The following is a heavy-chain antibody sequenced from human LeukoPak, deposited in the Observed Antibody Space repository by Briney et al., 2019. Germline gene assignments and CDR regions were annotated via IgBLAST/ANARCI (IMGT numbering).Heavy chain of an antibody. Sequence: ASVSVSCKASGDTFTGYYMHWVRQAPGQGPEWMGVISPSGGSTTYAQTFQGRVTLTRDMSTSTDYLELSSLRSEDTAVYYCAREYSGSSFDYWGQGTLVTVSS. D-gene: IGHD1-26*01. CDR3: AREYSGSSFDY. CDR2: ISPSGGST. V-gene: IGHV1-46*01. J-gene: IGHJ4*02. CDR1: GDTFTGYY.